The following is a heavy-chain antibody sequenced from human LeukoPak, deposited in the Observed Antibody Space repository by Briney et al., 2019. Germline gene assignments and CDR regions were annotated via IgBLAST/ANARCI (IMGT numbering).Heavy chain of an antibody. D-gene: IGHD2-2*01. CDR3: AETRNSTSPLDY. CDR1: GFTFSSYG. Sequence: GGSLRLSCAASGFTFSSYGMHWVRQAPGKGLEWVAFIRYDGSNKYYADSVKGRFTISRDNSKNTLYLQMNSPRAEDTAVYYCAETRNSTSPLDYWGQGTLVTVSS. J-gene: IGHJ4*02. V-gene: IGHV3-30*02. CDR2: IRYDGSNK.